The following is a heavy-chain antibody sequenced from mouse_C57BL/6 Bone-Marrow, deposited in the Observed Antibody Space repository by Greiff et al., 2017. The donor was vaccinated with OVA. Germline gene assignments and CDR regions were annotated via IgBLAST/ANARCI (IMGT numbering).Heavy chain of an antibody. CDR3: ARGYGPHFDY. CDR1: GYSFTGYY. Sequence: VQLKESGPELVKPGASVKISCKASGYSFTGYYMNWVKQSPEKSLEWIGEINPSTGGTTYNQKFKAKATLTVDKSSSTAYMQLKSLTSEDSAVYYCARGYGPHFDYWGQGTTLTVSS. V-gene: IGHV1-42*01. CDR2: INPSTGGT. J-gene: IGHJ2*01. D-gene: IGHD2-2*01.